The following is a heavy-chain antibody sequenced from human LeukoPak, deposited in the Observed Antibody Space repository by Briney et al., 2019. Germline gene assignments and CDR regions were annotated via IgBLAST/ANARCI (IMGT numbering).Heavy chain of an antibody. Sequence: SETLSLTCTVSGGSISSYYWSWIRQPAGKGLEWIGRINTRGSTTYNPTLKSRVTVSVDTSKNQFSLNLKSVTAADTAVYYCARDSISCTGSNCYILDYWGQGALVTVSS. CDR1: GGSISSYY. J-gene: IGHJ4*02. V-gene: IGHV4-4*07. CDR3: ARDSISCTGSNCYILDY. D-gene: IGHD2-2*02. CDR2: INTRGST.